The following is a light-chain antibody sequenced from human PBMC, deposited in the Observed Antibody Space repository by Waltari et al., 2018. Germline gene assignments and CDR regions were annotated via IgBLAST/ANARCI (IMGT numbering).Light chain of an antibody. CDR2: DVS. CDR3: CSYAGSYTYV. CDR1: SRDVGAYNY. Sequence: QSALTQPPSVSGSPGQSVTISCTGTSRDVGAYNYVSWYQQHPGKAPNLMIYDVSKRPSGVPDRFSGSKSGNTASLTISGLQGEDEADYYCCSYAGSYTYVFGTGAKVTVL. J-gene: IGLJ1*01. V-gene: IGLV2-11*01.